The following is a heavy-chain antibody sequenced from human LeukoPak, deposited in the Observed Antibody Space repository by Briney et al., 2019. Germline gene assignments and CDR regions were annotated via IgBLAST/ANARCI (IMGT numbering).Heavy chain of an antibody. CDR1: GGSKNTYY. Sequence: SETLSLTCTVSGGSKNTYYWSWIRQPPGKQLEWIGYIHNTGSTNYNPSLKSRVTMSVDTSKNQFSLKLRSVTAADTAVYYCARPAGNYYSSGFLAFDIWGQGTMVTVSS. V-gene: IGHV4-59*08. D-gene: IGHD3-22*01. CDR3: ARPAGNYYSSGFLAFDI. CDR2: IHNTGST. J-gene: IGHJ3*02.